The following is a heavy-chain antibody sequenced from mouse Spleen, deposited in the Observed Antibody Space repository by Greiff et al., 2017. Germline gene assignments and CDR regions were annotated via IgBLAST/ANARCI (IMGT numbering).Heavy chain of an antibody. J-gene: IGHJ1*01. D-gene: IGHD1-2*01. V-gene: IGHV1-18*01. CDR1: GYTFTDYN. Sequence: EVQLQQSGPELVKPGASVKIPCKASGYTFTDYNMDWVKQSHGKSLEWIGDINPNNGGTIYNQKFKGKATLTVDKSSSTAYMELRSLTSEDTAVYYCARGITTAYWYFDVWGAGTTVTVSS. CDR2: INPNNGGT. CDR3: ARGITTAYWYFDV.